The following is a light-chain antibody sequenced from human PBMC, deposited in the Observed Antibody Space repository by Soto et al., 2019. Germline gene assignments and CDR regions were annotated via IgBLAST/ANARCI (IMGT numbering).Light chain of an antibody. J-gene: IGKJ3*01. CDR1: QSVSSY. CDR3: QQRSNWPPT. CDR2: DAS. V-gene: IGKV3-11*01. Sequence: EIVLTQSPATLSLSPGERATLSCRASQSVSSYLAWYQQKPGQAPRLLIYDASNRATGIPARFSGSGSGTDFTLTISSLEPKDFAVYYCQQRSNWPPTFGTGTKVDIK.